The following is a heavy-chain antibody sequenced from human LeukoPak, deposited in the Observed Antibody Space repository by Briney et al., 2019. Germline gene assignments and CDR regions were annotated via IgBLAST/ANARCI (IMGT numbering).Heavy chain of an antibody. J-gene: IGHJ4*02. V-gene: IGHV4-38-2*02. Sequence: PSETLSLTCTVSGYSISSGYYWGWIRQPPGKGLEWIGSIYYSGSTYYNPSLKSRVTISVDTSKNQFSLKLSSVTAADTAVYYCARTAKYYYDSSGYFYWGQGTLVTVSS. CDR2: IYYSGST. CDR1: GYSISSGYY. D-gene: IGHD3-22*01. CDR3: ARTAKYYYDSSGYFY.